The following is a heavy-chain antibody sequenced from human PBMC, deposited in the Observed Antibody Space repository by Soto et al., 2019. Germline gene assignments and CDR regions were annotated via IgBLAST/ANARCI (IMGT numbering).Heavy chain of an antibody. J-gene: IGHJ4*02. Sequence: QLQLRESGPGLVQPSGTLSLTCDVSGDSLTNNHWWSWVRQAPWKGLEWIGEIWHTGRPNYNPSLNSRVAISIDKSKNQFSLKLSSVTAADTAVYYCVRDSRTGCSSINCYMHWGQGTLVTVSS. CDR1: GDSLTNNHW. V-gene: IGHV4-4*02. CDR2: IWHTGRP. D-gene: IGHD2-15*01. CDR3: VRDSRTGCSSINCYMH.